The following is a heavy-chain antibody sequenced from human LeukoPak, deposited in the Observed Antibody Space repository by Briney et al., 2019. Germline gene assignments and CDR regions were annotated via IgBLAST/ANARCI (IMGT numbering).Heavy chain of an antibody. Sequence: PSETLSLTCTVSGDSTSSYYWSWIRQPPGKGLEWVGYIYYSGSTNYNPSLKSRVTISVDTSKNQFSLKLSSVTAADTAVYYCARDGGDYDRFEYYCYGMDVWGQGTTVTVSS. V-gene: IGHV4-59*01. J-gene: IGHJ6*02. CDR2: IYYSGST. D-gene: IGHD4-17*01. CDR3: ARDGGDYDRFEYYCYGMDV. CDR1: GDSTSSYY.